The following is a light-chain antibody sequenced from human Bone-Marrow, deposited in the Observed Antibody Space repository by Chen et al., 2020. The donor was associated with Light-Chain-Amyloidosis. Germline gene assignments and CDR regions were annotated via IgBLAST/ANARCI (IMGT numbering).Light chain of an antibody. V-gene: IGLV2-11*01. Sequence: QSALTQPRSVSGSPGQSVTISCTGTSRDVGGYNYVSWYQQHPDQAPNLVIHDVNKRPSGVPDRFSGSKSGNTASLTISGLQPDDEADYYCSSYGGTLFVFGTGTKVTV. J-gene: IGLJ1*01. CDR2: DVN. CDR1: SRDVGGYNY. CDR3: SSYGGTLFV.